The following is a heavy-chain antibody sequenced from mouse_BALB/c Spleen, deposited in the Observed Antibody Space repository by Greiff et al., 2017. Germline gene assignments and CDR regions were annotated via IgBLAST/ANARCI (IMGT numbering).Heavy chain of an antibody. V-gene: IGHV5-6-5*01. CDR3: ARGGIDYYGSHDY. CDR1: GFTFSSYA. CDR2: ISSGGST. Sequence: EVKLVESGGGLVKPGGSLKLSCAASGFTFSSYAMSWVRQTPEKRLEWVASISSGGSTYYPDSVKGRFTISRDNARNILYLQMSSLRSEDTAMNYCARGGIDYYGSHDYWGQGTTRTVAS. D-gene: IGHD1-1*01. J-gene: IGHJ2*01.